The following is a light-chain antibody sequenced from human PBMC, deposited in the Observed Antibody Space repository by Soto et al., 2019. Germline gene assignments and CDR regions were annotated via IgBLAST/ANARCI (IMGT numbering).Light chain of an antibody. CDR1: SSDVGGYNY. J-gene: IGLJ3*02. Sequence: QSALTQSASVSGSPGQSITISCTGTSSDVGGYNYVSWYQQHPGKAPKLIIYDVSNRPSGVSTRFSGSKSGNTASLTISGQEAEDEADYSCSSYTSTNSWVFGGGTKLTVL. V-gene: IGLV2-14*01. CDR3: SSYTSTNSWV. CDR2: DVS.